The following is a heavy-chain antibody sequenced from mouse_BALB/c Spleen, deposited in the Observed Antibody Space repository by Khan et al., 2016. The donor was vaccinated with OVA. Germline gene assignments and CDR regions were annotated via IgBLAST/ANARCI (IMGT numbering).Heavy chain of an antibody. CDR2: ISYSGST. V-gene: IGHV3-2*02. J-gene: IGHJ2*01. D-gene: IGHD1-2*01. CDR3: ARTARIKY. CDR1: GYSITSGYG. Sequence: EVQLQESGPGLVKPSQSLSLTCTVTGYSITSGYGWNWIRQFPGNKLEWMGYISYSGSTNYNPSLKSRTSITRDTSKNQCDLQLNSVTTEDTATYYCARTARIKYWGQGTTLTVSS.